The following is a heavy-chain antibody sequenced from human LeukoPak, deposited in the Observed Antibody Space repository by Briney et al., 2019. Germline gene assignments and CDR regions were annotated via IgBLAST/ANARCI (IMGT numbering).Heavy chain of an antibody. V-gene: IGHV4-39*07. CDR2: IYYSGST. J-gene: IGHJ4*02. CDR1: GGSIGSSSYY. D-gene: IGHD3-10*01. Sequence: SETLSLTCTVSGGSIGSSSYYWGWIRQPPGKGLEWIGSIYYSGSTYYNPSLKSRVTISVDTSKNQFSLKLSSVTAADTAVYYCTRGRGPRSDYWGQGTLVTVSS. CDR3: TRGRGPRSDY.